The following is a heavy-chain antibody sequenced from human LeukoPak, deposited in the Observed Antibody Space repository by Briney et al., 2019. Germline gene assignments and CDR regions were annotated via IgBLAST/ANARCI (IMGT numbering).Heavy chain of an antibody. CDR2: ISGSGGST. D-gene: IGHD3-10*01. V-gene: IGHV3-23*01. J-gene: IGHJ3*02. CDR1: GFTFSHYG. CDR3: AKGREEVLWFGELPLGAFDI. Sequence: TGGSLRLSCAASGFTFSHYGMHWVRQAPGKGLEWVSAISGSGGSTYYADSVKGRFTISRDNSKNTLYLQMNSLRAEDTAVYYCAKGREEVLWFGELPLGAFDIWGQGTMVTVSS.